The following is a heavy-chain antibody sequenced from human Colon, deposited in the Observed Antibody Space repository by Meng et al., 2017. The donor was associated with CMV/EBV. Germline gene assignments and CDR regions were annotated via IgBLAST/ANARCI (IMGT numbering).Heavy chain of an antibody. Sequence: ASVKVSCKTSGYTFTRYGVSWVRQAPGQGLEWMGWINPNSGGTNYAQKFQGRVTMTRDTSISTAYMELSRLRSDDTAVYYCAASIAAVYGMDVWGQGTTVTVSS. CDR1: GYTFTRYG. D-gene: IGHD6-6*01. CDR3: AASIAAVYGMDV. CDR2: INPNSGGT. J-gene: IGHJ6*02. V-gene: IGHV1-2*02.